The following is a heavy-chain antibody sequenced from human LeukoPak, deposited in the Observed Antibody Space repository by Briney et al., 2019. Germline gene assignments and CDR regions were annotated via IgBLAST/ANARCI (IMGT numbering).Heavy chain of an antibody. CDR1: GGSITSSSYY. D-gene: IGHD4-11*01. CDR3: ARRGYSNYVPRGWFDP. Sequence: SETLSLTCTVSGGSITSSSYYWGWIRQPPGKGLGWIGSIYYSGRTYYNPSLKSRVTMSVDTSKNRFSLKVTYVTAADTAVYYCARRGYSNYVPRGWFDPWGQGTLVTVSS. J-gene: IGHJ5*02. V-gene: IGHV4-39*07. CDR2: IYYSGRT.